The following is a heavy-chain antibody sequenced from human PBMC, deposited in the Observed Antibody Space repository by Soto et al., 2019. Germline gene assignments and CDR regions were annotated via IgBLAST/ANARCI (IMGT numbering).Heavy chain of an antibody. CDR2: INHSGST. Sequence: SETLSLTCAVYGGSFSGYYWSWIRQPPGKGLEWIGEINHSGSTNYNPSLKSRVTISVDTSKNQFSLKLSSVTAADTAVYYCARARSSPGIAGGEYYFDYWGQGTLVTVSS. D-gene: IGHD6-13*01. CDR1: GGSFSGYY. CDR3: ARARSSPGIAGGEYYFDY. V-gene: IGHV4-34*01. J-gene: IGHJ4*02.